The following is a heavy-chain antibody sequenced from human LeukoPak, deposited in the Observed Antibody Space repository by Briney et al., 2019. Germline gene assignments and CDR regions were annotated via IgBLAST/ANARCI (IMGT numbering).Heavy chain of an antibody. CDR2: ISWNSGSI. CDR3: AKDIWEEGIAVAD. V-gene: IGHV3-9*01. CDR1: GFTFDDYA. D-gene: IGHD6-19*01. Sequence: PGRSLRLSCAASGFTFDDYAMHWVRQAPGKGLEWVSGISWNSGSIGYADSVKGRFTISRDNAKNSLYLQMNSLRAEDTALYYCAKDIWEEGIAVADWGQGTLVTVSS. J-gene: IGHJ4*02.